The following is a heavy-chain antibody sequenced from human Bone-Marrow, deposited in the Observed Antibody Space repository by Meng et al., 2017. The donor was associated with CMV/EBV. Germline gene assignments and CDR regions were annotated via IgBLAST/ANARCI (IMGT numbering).Heavy chain of an antibody. CDR3: VTARPFAVFTD. CDR2: VYSYGNT. J-gene: IGHJ4*02. Sequence: GSLRLSCAVYGGSFSGYYWSWIRQPPGKGLEWIGYVYSYGNTNYNPSLKSRVTMSADTSKNQFSLKLTSVTAADTAVYYCVTARPFAVFTDWGQGALVTVSS. V-gene: IGHV4-34*01. CDR1: GGSFSGYY. D-gene: IGHD2-21*01.